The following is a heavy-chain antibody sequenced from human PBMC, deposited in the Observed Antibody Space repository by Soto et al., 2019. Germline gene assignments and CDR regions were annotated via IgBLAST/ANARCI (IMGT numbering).Heavy chain of an antibody. J-gene: IGHJ4*02. CDR1: GGTFSNHI. CDR2: INPNSGGT. Sequence: GASVKVSCKASGGTFSNHIITWVRQAPGQGLEWMGWINPNSGGTNYAQKFQGWVTMTRDTSISTAYMELSRLRSDDTAVYYCAREIEGFDYWGQGTLVTVSS. V-gene: IGHV1-2*04. CDR3: AREIEGFDY.